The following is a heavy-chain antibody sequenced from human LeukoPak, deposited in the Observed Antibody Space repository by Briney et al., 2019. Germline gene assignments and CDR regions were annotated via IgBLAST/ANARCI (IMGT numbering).Heavy chain of an antibody. D-gene: IGHD3-9*01. J-gene: IGHJ6*02. CDR2: IYYSGST. CDR3: ARAGSYDILTGYYGGPLLRPPPNYYYYGMDD. Sequence: SETLSLTCTVSGGSISSYYWSWIRQPPGKGLEWIGYIYYSGSTNYNPSLKIRVTISVDTSKNQFSLKLSSVTAADTAVYYCARAGSYDILTGYYGGPLLRPPPNYYYYGMDDWGQGTTVTVSS. V-gene: IGHV4-59*13. CDR1: GGSISSYY.